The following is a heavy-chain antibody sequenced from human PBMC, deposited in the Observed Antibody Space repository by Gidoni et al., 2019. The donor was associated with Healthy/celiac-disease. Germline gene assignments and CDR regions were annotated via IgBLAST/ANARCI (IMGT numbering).Heavy chain of an antibody. V-gene: IGHV3-21*01. D-gene: IGHD6-13*01. J-gene: IGHJ6*02. CDR1: GFHFSSYS. CDR3: ARDGIEQQLVNLEDYYGMDV. Sequence: EVQLVESGGGLVTPGGSLRLSCAASGFHFSSYSMNWVRQAPGKGLEWVSSISSSSSYIYYADSVKGRFTISRDNAKNSLYLQMNSLRAEDTAVYYCARDGIEQQLVNLEDYYGMDVWGQGTTVTVSS. CDR2: ISSSSSYI.